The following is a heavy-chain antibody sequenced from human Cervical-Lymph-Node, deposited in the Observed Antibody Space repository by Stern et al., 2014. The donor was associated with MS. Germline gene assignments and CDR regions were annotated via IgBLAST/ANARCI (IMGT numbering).Heavy chain of an antibody. CDR3: ARGDSSSPLEY. Sequence: VQLVESGGGVVQPGRSLRLSCAASGFTFSSYGMHWVRQTPGKGLEWVAVIWYDGSNKYYADSVKGRFTISRDNSEKTLYLQMNSLRAEDTAVYYCARGDSSSPLEYWGQGTLVTVSS. CDR2: IWYDGSNK. D-gene: IGHD6-6*01. V-gene: IGHV3-33*01. CDR1: GFTFSSYG. J-gene: IGHJ4*02.